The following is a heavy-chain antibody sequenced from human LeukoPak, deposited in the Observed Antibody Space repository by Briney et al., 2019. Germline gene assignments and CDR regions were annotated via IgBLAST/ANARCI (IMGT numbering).Heavy chain of an antibody. V-gene: IGHV4-30-2*01. CDR3: ARSPLQGRNWFDP. CDR2: IYHSGST. Sequence: SETLSLTCAVYGESFSGYYWSWLRQPPGKGLEWIGYIYHSGSTYYNPSLKSRVTISVDRSKNQFSLKLSSVTAADTAVYYCARSPLQGRNWFDPWGQGTLVTVSS. J-gene: IGHJ5*01. CDR1: GESFSGYY.